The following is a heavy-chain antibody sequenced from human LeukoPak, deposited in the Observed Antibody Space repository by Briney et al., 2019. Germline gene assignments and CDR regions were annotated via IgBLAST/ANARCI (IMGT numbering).Heavy chain of an antibody. J-gene: IGHJ4*02. CDR1: GGSISSGSYY. CDR3: ARDNSAAAGIFDY. D-gene: IGHD6-13*01. Sequence: PSETLSLTCTVSGGSISSGSYYWSWIRQPAGKGLEWIGRIYTSVNTNYNPSLKSRVSISVVTSKNQFSLKLSSVTAADTAVYYCARDNSAAAGIFDYWGQGTLVTVSS. V-gene: IGHV4-61*02. CDR2: IYTSVNT.